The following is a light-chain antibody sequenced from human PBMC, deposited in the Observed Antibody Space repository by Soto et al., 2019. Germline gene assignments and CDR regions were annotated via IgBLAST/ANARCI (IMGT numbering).Light chain of an antibody. CDR1: QGIFSY. Sequence: DIHLSQSPSFLSASVGDSVTITCRASQGIFSYLAWYQQKPGKAPELLIYGASTLQSGVPSRFSGRGPGKEFTLTISNLQAEDVATYFCQQLNNYPPTFGQGTRLEIK. CDR3: QQLNNYPPT. V-gene: IGKV1-9*01. CDR2: GAS. J-gene: IGKJ5*01.